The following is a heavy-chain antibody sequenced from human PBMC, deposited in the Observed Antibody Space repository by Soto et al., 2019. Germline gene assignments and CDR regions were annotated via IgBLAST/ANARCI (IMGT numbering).Heavy chain of an antibody. CDR1: GYTFTNYG. CDR2: ISAYNGNT. J-gene: IGHJ5*02. D-gene: IGHD3-3*01. V-gene: IGHV1-18*01. CDR3: ARDHPRGDFWIGYYTGRCLDL. Sequence: ASVKVSCKASGYTFTNYGISWVRQAPGQGLEWMGWISAYNGNTNYAQKLQGRVTMTTDTSTSTAYMELRSLRSDDTAVYYCARDHPRGDFWIGYYTGRCLDLRGQGIL.